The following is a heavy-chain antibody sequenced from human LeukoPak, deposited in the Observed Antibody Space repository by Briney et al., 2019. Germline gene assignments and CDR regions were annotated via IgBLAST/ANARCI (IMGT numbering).Heavy chain of an antibody. Sequence: GASVKVSCKASGGTFSSYAISSVRPAPGQGLEWMGRIIPIFGTANYAQKLQGRVTITTDESTSTAYMELSSLRSDDTAVYYCASLTPGLHQFDYWGQGTLVTVSS. CDR3: ASLTPGLHQFDY. D-gene: IGHD3-9*01. CDR2: IIPIFGTA. CDR1: GGTFSSYA. J-gene: IGHJ4*02. V-gene: IGHV1-69*05.